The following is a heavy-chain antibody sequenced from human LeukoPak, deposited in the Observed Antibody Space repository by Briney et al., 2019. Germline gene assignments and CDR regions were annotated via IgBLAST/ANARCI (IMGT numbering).Heavy chain of an antibody. D-gene: IGHD2-2*01. CDR1: GFPFSSYA. V-gene: IGHV3-23*01. CDR3: ARDGDYIVVVPAAPLDY. CDR2: ISGDGGTT. J-gene: IGHJ4*02. Sequence: GRSLRLSCVASGFPFSSYAMSWVRQAPGKGLECVSVISGDGGTTHYADFVKGRFTISRDNAKNSLYLQMNSLRAEDTAVYYCARDGDYIVVVPAAPLDYWGQGTLVTVSS.